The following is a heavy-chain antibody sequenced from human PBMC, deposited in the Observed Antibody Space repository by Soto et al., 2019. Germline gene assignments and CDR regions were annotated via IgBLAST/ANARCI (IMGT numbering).Heavy chain of an antibody. Sequence: EVPLLESGGGLVQPGGSLRLSCAASGFTFSSYAMSWVRQAPGKGLEWVSAISGSGGSTYYADSVKGRFTISRDNYKITLYLQMNSVRAEDTAVYDCAYSSTPFDYWGQGTLVTVSS. D-gene: IGHD6-13*01. V-gene: IGHV3-23*01. CDR2: ISGSGGST. J-gene: IGHJ4*02. CDR3: AYSSTPFDY. CDR1: GFTFSSYA.